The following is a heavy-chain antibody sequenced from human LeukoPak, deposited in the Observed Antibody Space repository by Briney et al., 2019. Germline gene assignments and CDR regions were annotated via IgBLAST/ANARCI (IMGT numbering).Heavy chain of an antibody. V-gene: IGHV4-39*07. Sequence: SETLSLTCTVSGGSISSSDYCWAWIRQPPGKGLEWIGTIYYSGSTYYNPSLKSRVTISVDTSKNQFSLKLSSVTAADTAVYYCARAHITTYYYDSSGYSFDYWGQGTLVTVSS. J-gene: IGHJ4*02. CDR3: ARAHITTYYYDSSGYSFDY. D-gene: IGHD3-22*01. CDR2: IYYSGST. CDR1: GGSISSSDYC.